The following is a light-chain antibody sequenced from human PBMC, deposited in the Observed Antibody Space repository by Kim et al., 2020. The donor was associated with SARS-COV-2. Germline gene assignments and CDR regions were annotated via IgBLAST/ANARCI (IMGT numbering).Light chain of an antibody. J-gene: IGLJ3*02. CDR2: GNN. CDR3: QSYGSRGVM. V-gene: IGLV1-40*01. Sequence: PGQGVTTSCTGSGYNIGAGYDGQWYQQLAGTAPTLLIYGNNNRPAGVPDRFSASKSGTSASLAITALQAEDEDDYYYQSYGSRGVMFGGGTQLTVL. CDR1: GYNIGAGYD.